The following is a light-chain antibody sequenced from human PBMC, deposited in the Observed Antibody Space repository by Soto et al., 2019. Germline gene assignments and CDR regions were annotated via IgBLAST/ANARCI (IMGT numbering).Light chain of an antibody. V-gene: IGLV1-47*01. CDR3: ASWDYSLSGVL. CDR1: SSNIGTND. CDR2: RSN. Sequence: QSVLTQPPSASGIPGQRVTISCSGSSSNIGTNDAFWYQQLPGTAPKLLIYRSNQRPSGVPDRFSGSKSGTSASLAISGLRSEDEADYYCASWDYSLSGVLFGGGTKLTVL. J-gene: IGLJ2*01.